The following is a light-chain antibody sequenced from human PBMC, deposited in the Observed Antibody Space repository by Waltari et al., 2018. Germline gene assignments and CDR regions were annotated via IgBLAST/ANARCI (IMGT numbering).Light chain of an antibody. Sequence: QSALTQPPSASGSPGPSVTISCPGTSSHVGGYNYVSWYQQHPGKAPKLMIYEVSKRPSGVPDRFSGSKSGNTASLTVSGLQAEDEADYYCSSYAGSNKNVFGTGTKVTVL. CDR1: SSHVGGYNY. V-gene: IGLV2-8*01. J-gene: IGLJ1*01. CDR3: SSYAGSNKNV. CDR2: EVS.